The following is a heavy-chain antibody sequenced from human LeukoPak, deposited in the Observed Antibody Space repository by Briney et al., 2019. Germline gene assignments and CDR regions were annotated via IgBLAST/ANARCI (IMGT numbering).Heavy chain of an antibody. CDR1: GYSISSGYY. CDR3: ARNGSSSPNFYYYYYMDV. Sequence: SGTLSLTCTVSGYSISSGYYWGWIRQPPGKGLEWIGSIYHSGSTYYNPSLKSRVTISVDTSKNQFSLKLSSVTAADTAVYYCARNGSSSPNFYYYYYMDVWGKGTTVTVSS. V-gene: IGHV4-38-2*02. J-gene: IGHJ6*03. CDR2: IYHSGST. D-gene: IGHD6-6*01.